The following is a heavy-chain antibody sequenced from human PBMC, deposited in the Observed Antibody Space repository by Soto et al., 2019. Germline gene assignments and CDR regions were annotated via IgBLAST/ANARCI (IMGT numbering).Heavy chain of an antibody. J-gene: IGHJ4*01. CDR2: IFYSGST. Sequence: QVQLQESGPRLVKPSETLSLTCTVSGASIGASYWSWIRQSPGKGLEWMGYIFYSGSTNYSPSLNSRFSMTVDSSTNQVSLTLRSVTAADTAVYYCARVSTVTKLDCCGQGMLVTVSS. CDR1: GASIGASY. CDR3: ARVSTVTKLDC. V-gene: IGHV4-59*01. D-gene: IGHD4-17*01.